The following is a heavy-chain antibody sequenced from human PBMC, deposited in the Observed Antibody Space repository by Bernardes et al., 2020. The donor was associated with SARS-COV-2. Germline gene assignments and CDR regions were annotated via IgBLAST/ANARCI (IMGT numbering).Heavy chain of an antibody. V-gene: IGHV3-49*04. CDR3: ARGRSGGYYSIQH. J-gene: IGHJ1*01. CDR2: IRSKAYGETT. Sequence: GGSLRLSCTGSGFTFGDYVMSWVRQAPGKGLEWVGLIRSKAYGETTEYAASVKGTFTISRDDSKNIAYLQVNSLKTEDTAVYYCARGRSGGYYSIQHWGQGTLVTVSS. D-gene: IGHD1-26*01. CDR1: GFTFGDYV.